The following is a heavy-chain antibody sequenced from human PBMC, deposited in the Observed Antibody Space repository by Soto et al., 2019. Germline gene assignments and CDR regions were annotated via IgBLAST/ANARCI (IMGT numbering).Heavy chain of an antibody. V-gene: IGHV3-53*01. CDR3: ARARYNWNYVYFDY. D-gene: IGHD1-7*01. CDR1: GFTVSSNY. Sequence: SGGSLRLSCAASGFTVSSNYMSWVRQAPGKGLEWVSVIYSGGSTYYADSVKGRFTISRDNSKNTLYLQMNSLRAEDTAVYYCARARYNWNYVYFDYWGQGTLVTVSS. J-gene: IGHJ4*02. CDR2: IYSGGST.